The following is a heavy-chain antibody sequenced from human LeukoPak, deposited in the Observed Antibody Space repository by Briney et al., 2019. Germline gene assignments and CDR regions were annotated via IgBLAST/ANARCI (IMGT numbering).Heavy chain of an antibody. CDR2: IKSKTDGGTT. V-gene: IGHV3-15*01. CDR1: GFTFSGSA. Sequence: GGSLRLSCAASGFTFSGSAMHWVRQAPGKGLEWVGRIKSKTDGGTTDYAAPVKGRFTISRDDSKNTLYLQMNSLKTEDTAVYYCTTSIAVAVSPWGQGTLVTVSS. J-gene: IGHJ5*02. D-gene: IGHD6-19*01. CDR3: TTSIAVAVSP.